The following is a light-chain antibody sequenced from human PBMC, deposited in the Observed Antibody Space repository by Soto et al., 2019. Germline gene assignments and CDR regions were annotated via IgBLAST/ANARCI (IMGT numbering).Light chain of an antibody. V-gene: IGKV1-39*01. CDR3: QQTYTSVAT. CDR2: AAS. Sequence: DIQVTQSPSPLSASVGDSVTLSCRTSQRVDSYIPWYQHQSGKPPKLLIYAASTLQDGVPSRFSGGGSGTAFSLIITGLQPGDSATYYCQQTYTSVATFGQGTKVDIK. CDR1: QRVDSY. J-gene: IGKJ1*01.